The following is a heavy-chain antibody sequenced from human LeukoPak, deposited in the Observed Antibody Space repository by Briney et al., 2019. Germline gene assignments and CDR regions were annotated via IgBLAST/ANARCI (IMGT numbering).Heavy chain of an antibody. V-gene: IGHV3-7*01. CDR1: GFTFSSYW. J-gene: IGHJ5*02. Sequence: GGSLRLSCAASGFTFSSYWMSWVRQAPGKGLEWVANIKQDGSEKYYVDSVKGRFTISRDNAQNSLYLQMNSLRAEDTAVYYCARDLGRYCSSTSCTPDWFDPWGQGTLVTVSS. D-gene: IGHD2-2*01. CDR3: ARDLGRYCSSTSCTPDWFDP. CDR2: IKQDGSEK.